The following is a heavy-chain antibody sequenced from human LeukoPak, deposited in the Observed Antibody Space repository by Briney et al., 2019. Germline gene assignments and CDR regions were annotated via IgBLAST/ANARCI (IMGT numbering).Heavy chain of an antibody. Sequence: PSETLSLTCTVSGGSISSSSYYWGWIRQPPGKGLEWIGRIYYSGSTYYNPSLKSRVSIAVDTSKNQFSLKLSSVTAADTDVYYCARDKRTYYFDYWGKGTLVTVSS. J-gene: IGHJ4*02. CDR1: GGSISSSSYY. CDR2: IYYSGST. V-gene: IGHV4-39*07. CDR3: ARDKRTYYFDY.